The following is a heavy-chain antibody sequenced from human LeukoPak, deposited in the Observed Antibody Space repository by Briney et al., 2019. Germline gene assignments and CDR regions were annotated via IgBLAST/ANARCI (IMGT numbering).Heavy chain of an antibody. CDR1: GGSISSSSYY. CDR3: ARSLMTLSDAFDI. Sequence: PSETLSLPCTVSGGSISSSSYYWGWIRQPPGKGLEWIGSIYYSGSTYYNPSLKSRVTISVDTSKNQFSLKLSSVTAADTAVYYCARSLMTLSDAFDIWGQGTMVTVSS. J-gene: IGHJ3*02. CDR2: IYYSGST. D-gene: IGHD2/OR15-2a*01. V-gene: IGHV4-39*01.